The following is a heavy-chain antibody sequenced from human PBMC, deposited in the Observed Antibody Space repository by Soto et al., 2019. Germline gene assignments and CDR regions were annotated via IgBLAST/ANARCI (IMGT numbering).Heavy chain of an antibody. CDR2: IYYSGST. J-gene: IGHJ3*02. CDR3: ARETVTTFSGAFDI. D-gene: IGHD4-17*01. CDR1: GGSISSGGYY. Sequence: LCGGSISSGGYYWSWIRQHPGKGLEWIGYIYYSGSTYYNPSLKSRVTISVDTSKNQFSLKLSSVTAADTAVYYCARETVTTFSGAFDIWGQGTMVTVSS. V-gene: IGHV4-31*02.